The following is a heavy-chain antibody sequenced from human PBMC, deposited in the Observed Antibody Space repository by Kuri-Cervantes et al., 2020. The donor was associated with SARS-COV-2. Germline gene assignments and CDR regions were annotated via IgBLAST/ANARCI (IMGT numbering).Heavy chain of an antibody. CDR2: ISAYNGNT. J-gene: IGHJ4*02. CDR3: VRGGQYCSSSCWRAFHY. V-gene: IGHV1-18*04. Sequence: ASVKVSCKASGYTFTSYGISWVRQAPGQGLEWMGWISAYNGNTNYAQKLQGRVTMTTDTSTSTAYMELRSLRSDDTAVYYCVRGGQYCSSSCWRAFHYWGQGTLVTVSS. CDR1: GYTFTSYG. D-gene: IGHD2-2*01.